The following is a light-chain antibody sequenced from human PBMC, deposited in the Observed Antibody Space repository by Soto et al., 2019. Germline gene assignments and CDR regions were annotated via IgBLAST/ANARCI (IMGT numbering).Light chain of an antibody. Sequence: DIQMTQSPSSLSASVGDSVTITCRASHTFSSFLNWYQQRPGKAPKLLIYGASTLRSGVPSRFSGSGSGTKFTLTINGLQPEDFATYYCLQSYRSPFTFGQGTRLEVK. J-gene: IGKJ2*01. CDR1: HTFSSF. CDR3: LQSYRSPFT. CDR2: GAS. V-gene: IGKV1-39*01.